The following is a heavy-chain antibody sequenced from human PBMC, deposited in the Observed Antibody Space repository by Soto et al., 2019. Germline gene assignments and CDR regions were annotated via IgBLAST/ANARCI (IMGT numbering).Heavy chain of an antibody. CDR2: ISYDGSNK. CDR3: ARDDEGATRHGMDV. J-gene: IGHJ6*02. CDR1: GFTFSSYA. D-gene: IGHD1-26*01. V-gene: IGHV3-30-3*01. Sequence: SCAASGFTFSSYAMHWVRQAPGKGLEWVAVISYDGSNKYYADSVKGRFTISRDNSKNTLYLQMNSLRAEDTAVYYCARDDEGATRHGMDVWGQGTTVTVSS.